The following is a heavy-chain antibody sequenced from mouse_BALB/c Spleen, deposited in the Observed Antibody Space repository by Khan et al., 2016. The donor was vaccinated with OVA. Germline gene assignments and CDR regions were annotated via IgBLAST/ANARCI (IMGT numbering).Heavy chain of an antibody. CDR1: GFSFSSYT. D-gene: IGHD2-1*01. Sequence: EVELVESGGGLVNPGGSLKLSCAASGFSFSSYTMSWVRQTPEKRLEWVATISSGSTYTYYPDSVKGRFTISRDNAKNTLYLQMSSLKSEDTAMYLCTRDGNYAHWYFDVWGAGTTVTVSS. CDR3: TRDGNYAHWYFDV. V-gene: IGHV5-6-4*01. CDR2: ISSGSTYT. J-gene: IGHJ1*01.